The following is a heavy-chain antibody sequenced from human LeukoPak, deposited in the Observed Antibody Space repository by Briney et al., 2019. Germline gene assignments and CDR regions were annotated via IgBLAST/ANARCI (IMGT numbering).Heavy chain of an antibody. Sequence: SETLSLTCTVSGGSISSYYWSWIRQPPGKGLEWIGYIYYSGSTNYNPSLKSRVTISVDTSKNQSSLKLSSVTAADTAVYYCASTRLGQWLVYYFDYWGQGTLVTVSS. J-gene: IGHJ4*02. CDR3: ASTRLGQWLVYYFDY. CDR2: IYYSGST. V-gene: IGHV4-59*01. D-gene: IGHD6-19*01. CDR1: GGSISSYY.